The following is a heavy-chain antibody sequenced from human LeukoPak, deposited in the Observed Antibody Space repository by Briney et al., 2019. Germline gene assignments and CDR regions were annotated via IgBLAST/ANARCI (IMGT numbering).Heavy chain of an antibody. D-gene: IGHD3-10*01. CDR3: ARDGVAISKWFGEQRGYYYMDV. Sequence: ASVKVSCKASGGTFSSYAISWVRQAPGQGLEWMGGIIPIFGTANYAQKFQGRVTITADESTSTAYMELSSLRSEDTAVYYCARDGVAISKWFGEQRGYYYMDVWGKGTTVTVSS. J-gene: IGHJ6*03. V-gene: IGHV1-69*13. CDR1: GGTFSSYA. CDR2: IIPIFGTA.